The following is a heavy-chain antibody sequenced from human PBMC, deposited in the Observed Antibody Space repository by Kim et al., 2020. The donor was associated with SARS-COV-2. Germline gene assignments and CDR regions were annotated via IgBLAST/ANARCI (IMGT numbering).Heavy chain of an antibody. CDR3: STTAAAGSGLVGYYGMDV. V-gene: IGHV1-69*13. CDR2: IIPMFGTA. CDR1: GGTFSSYA. J-gene: IGHJ6*02. Sequence: SVKVSCKASGGTFSSYAISWVRQAPGQGLEWMGGIIPMFGTANYAQKFQGRVTIIAHESTSTASMELSGLRSQGTPVYYCSTTAAAGSGLVGYYGMDVGGQGPAVTVSS. D-gene: IGHD6-13*01.